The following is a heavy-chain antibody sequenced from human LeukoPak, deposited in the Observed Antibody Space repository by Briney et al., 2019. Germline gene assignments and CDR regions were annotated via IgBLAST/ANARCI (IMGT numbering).Heavy chain of an antibody. Sequence: SETLSHTCAVYGASFSGYYWSWIRQPPGKGLEWIGDINYSASTNYNPSLKSRVTISVDMSKNQFSLKLRSVTAADTAVYYCARDPYYDSGGSYHVDYWGQGTLVTVSS. CDR1: GASFSGYY. D-gene: IGHD3-22*01. V-gene: IGHV4-34*01. CDR3: ARDPYYDSGGSYHVDY. CDR2: INYSAST. J-gene: IGHJ4*02.